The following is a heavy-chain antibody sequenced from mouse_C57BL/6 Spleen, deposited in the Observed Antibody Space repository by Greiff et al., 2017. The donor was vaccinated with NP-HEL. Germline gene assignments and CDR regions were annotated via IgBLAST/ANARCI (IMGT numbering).Heavy chain of an antibody. CDR1: GYTFTDYE. V-gene: IGHV1-15*01. CDR3: TRWGTTVEYFDV. CDR2: IDPETGGT. D-gene: IGHD1-1*01. Sequence: QVQLKESGAELVRPGASVTLSCKASGYTFTDYEMHWVKQTPVHGLEWIGAIDPETGGTAYNQKFKGKAILTADKSSSTAYMELRSLTSEDSAVYYCTRWGTTVEYFDVWGTGTTVTVSS. J-gene: IGHJ1*03.